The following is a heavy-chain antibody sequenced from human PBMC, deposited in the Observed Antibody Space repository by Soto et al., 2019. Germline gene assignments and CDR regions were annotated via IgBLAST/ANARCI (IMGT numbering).Heavy chain of an antibody. CDR3: ARPKRSGYDRGDSYYHTMDV. V-gene: IGHV1-69*06. D-gene: IGHD2-21*02. J-gene: IGHJ6*02. CDR2: ILPMFGAV. Sequence: QMQLVQSGAEVKKSGSSVKVSCKASGGTSSNFVITWVRQVPGQGPEWLGGILPMFGAVKYAQKFQDRLTITADRSTNTAAMELGSLRPDDTAVYYCARPKRSGYDRGDSYYHTMDVWGHGTTVTVS. CDR1: GGTSSNFV.